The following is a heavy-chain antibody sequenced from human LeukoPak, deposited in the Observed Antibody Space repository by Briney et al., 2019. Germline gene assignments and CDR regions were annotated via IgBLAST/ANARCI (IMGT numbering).Heavy chain of an antibody. CDR3: TTSLPHIVDVTTSDGGN. D-gene: IGHD2-21*02. Sequence: PGGSLRLSCAASGFTFSRYWMNWVRQAPGKGLEWVANIKQDGSAQNYVDSVKGGFPISRENAGNSWHLQMNGLGGEDTAVYYCTTSLPHIVDVTTSDGGNWGQGTLVTVSS. CDR1: GFTFSRYW. CDR2: IKQDGSAQ. V-gene: IGHV3-7*01. J-gene: IGHJ4*02.